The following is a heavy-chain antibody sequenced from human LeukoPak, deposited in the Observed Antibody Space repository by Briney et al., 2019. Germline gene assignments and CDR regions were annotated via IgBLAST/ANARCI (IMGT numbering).Heavy chain of an antibody. CDR1: GFAFSTYS. D-gene: IGHD3-3*01. CDR2: ITGSRSYI. CDR3: ARARGGGSVFKMGLSGFDV. V-gene: IGHV3-21*01. Sequence: GGSLRLSCAASGFAFSTYSMDWVRQAPGKGLEWVSSITGSRSYISYADSVKGRFTISRDNANNSLFLQMDSLRAEDTAVYYCARARGGGSVFKMGLSGFDVWGHGAVVTVSS. J-gene: IGHJ3*01.